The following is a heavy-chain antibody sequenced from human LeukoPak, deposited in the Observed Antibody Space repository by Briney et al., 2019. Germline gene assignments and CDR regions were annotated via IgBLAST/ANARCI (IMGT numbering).Heavy chain of an antibody. J-gene: IGHJ5*02. CDR3: ATLGEHTVNWFDP. Sequence: GGSLRLSCAASGFTFSIYWMSWVRQAPGKGLEWVSAISGSGGSTYYADSVKGRFTISRDNSKNTLYLQMNSLRAEDTAVYYCATLGEHTVNWFDPWGQGTLVTVSS. CDR1: GFTFSIYW. V-gene: IGHV3-23*01. CDR2: ISGSGGST. D-gene: IGHD3-16*01.